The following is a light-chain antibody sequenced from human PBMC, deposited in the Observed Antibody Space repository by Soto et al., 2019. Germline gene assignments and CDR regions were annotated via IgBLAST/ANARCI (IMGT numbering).Light chain of an antibody. Sequence: EIVLTQSPGTLSLSPGEGATLSCRASQSVFNNYLAWYQQKPGQAPRLLISGASSRATGIPERFSGSGSGTDFTLTISRLESEDFAVYYCQQYNNWPLTFGGGTKVEIK. CDR3: QQYNNWPLT. CDR2: GAS. V-gene: IGKV3-20*01. J-gene: IGKJ4*01. CDR1: QSVFNNY.